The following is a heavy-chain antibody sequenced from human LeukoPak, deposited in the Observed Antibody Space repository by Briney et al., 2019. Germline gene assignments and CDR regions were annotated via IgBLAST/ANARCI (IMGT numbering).Heavy chain of an antibody. J-gene: IGHJ3*02. D-gene: IGHD5/OR15-5a*01. CDR2: VKSKTDGGTT. CDR1: GFTFNNAW. Sequence: PGGSLRLSCAASGFTFNNAWMNWVRQVPGKGLEWVGRVKSKTDGGTTDYAAPVKGRFTISRDDSENTVYLQMNSLKTEDTAVYYCARDVFSSAFDIWGQGTMVTVSS. V-gene: IGHV3-15*01. CDR3: ARDVFSSAFDI.